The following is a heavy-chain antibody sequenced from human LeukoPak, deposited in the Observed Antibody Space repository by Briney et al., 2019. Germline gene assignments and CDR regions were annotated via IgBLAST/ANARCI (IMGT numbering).Heavy chain of an antibody. Sequence: GGSLRLSCAVSGFTFSSYEMNWVRQAPGKGLEWVSYISSSGSTIYYADSVKGRFTISRDNAKNSLYLQMNSLRAEDTAVYYCARDLGDITMVRGDADYWGQGTLVTVSS. V-gene: IGHV3-48*03. CDR1: GFTFSSYE. D-gene: IGHD3-10*01. CDR2: ISSSGSTI. J-gene: IGHJ4*02. CDR3: ARDLGDITMVRGDADY.